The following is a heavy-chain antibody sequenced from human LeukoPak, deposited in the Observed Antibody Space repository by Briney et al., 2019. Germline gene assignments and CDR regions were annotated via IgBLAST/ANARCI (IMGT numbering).Heavy chain of an antibody. V-gene: IGHV1-69*06. CDR2: IIPIFGTA. J-gene: IGHJ6*03. CDR1: GGTFSSYA. D-gene: IGHD6-19*01. Sequence: ASVKVSCKASGGTFSSYAISWVRQAPGQGLEWMGGIIPIFGTANYAQKFQGRVTITADKSTSTAYMELSSLRSEDTAVYYCAGLSSNFYYYYMDVWGKGTTVTVSS. CDR3: AGLSSNFYYYYMDV.